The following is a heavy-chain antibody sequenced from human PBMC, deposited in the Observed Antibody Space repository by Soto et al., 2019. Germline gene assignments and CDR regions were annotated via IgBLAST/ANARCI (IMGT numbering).Heavy chain of an antibody. CDR1: GGSISSYY. Sequence: QVQLQESGPGLVKPSETLSLTCTVSGGSISSYYWSWIRQPPGKGLEWIGYIYYSGSTNYNPSLKSRVTISVDTSKNQFSLKLSSVTAADTAVYYCARVLGYYDSSGYYTYYFDYWGQGTLVTVSS. CDR2: IYYSGST. D-gene: IGHD3-22*01. J-gene: IGHJ4*02. V-gene: IGHV4-59*01. CDR3: ARVLGYYDSSGYYTYYFDY.